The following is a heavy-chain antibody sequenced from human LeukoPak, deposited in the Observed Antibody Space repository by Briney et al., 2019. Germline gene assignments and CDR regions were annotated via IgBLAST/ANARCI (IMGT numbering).Heavy chain of an antibody. J-gene: IGHJ4*02. Sequence: SETLSLTCAVYGGSFSGYYWSWIRQPPGKGLEWLGEIKHSGSTNYNPSPKSRVTISVDTSKNQFSLKLSSVTAADTAVYYCARGLRDGDPYSSSWYYFDYWGQGTLVTVSS. V-gene: IGHV4-34*01. D-gene: IGHD6-13*01. CDR2: IKHSGST. CDR1: GGSFSGYY. CDR3: ARGLRDGDPYSSSWYYFDY.